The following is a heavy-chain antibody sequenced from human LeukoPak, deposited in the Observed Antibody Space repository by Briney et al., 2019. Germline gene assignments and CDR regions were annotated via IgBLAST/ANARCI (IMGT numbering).Heavy chain of an antibody. CDR3: ARELPRGGSFDY. CDR1: GFTFSSYA. CDR2: ISYDGSNK. V-gene: IGHV3-30*04. Sequence: GGSLRLSCAASGFTFSSYAMHWVRQVPGKGLEWVAIISYDGSNKYYADSVKGRFTISRDNSKNTLYLQMNSLRPEDTAVYYCARELPRGGSFDYWGQGTLVTVSS. D-gene: IGHD1-26*01. J-gene: IGHJ4*02.